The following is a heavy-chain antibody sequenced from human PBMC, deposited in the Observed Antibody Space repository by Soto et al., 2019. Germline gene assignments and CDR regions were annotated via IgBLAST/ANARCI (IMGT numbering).Heavy chain of an antibody. D-gene: IGHD3-10*01. CDR1: GGSISRSSAYY. CDR2: IYSGGTT. Sequence: QVQLQESGPGLVKPSQTLSLTCTVSGGSISRSSAYYWSWIRQHPEKGLEWIGYIYSGGTTNYNPSLRSRVTRSLDTAKTPFYLNLSSVTAADTALYYCARDGGPRGDYYYAMDAWGQGTTVTVSS. CDR3: ARDGGPRGDYYYAMDA. J-gene: IGHJ6*02. V-gene: IGHV4-31*03.